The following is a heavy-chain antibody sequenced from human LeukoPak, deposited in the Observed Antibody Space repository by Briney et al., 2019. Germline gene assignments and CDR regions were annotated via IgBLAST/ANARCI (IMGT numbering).Heavy chain of an antibody. CDR3: ARAPRLLWFGELPRDY. D-gene: IGHD3-10*01. J-gene: IGHJ4*02. CDR1: GYTFTSYG. V-gene: IGHV1-18*04. CDR2: ISAYNGNT. Sequence: ASVNVSCKASGYTFTSYGISWVRQAPGQGLEWMGWISAYNGNTNYAQKLQGRVTMTTDTSTSTAYMELRSLRSDDTAVYYCARAPRLLWFGELPRDYWGQGTLVTVSS.